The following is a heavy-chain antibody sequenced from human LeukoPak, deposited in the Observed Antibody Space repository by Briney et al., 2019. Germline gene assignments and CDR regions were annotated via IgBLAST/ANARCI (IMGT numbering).Heavy chain of an antibody. J-gene: IGHJ6*03. D-gene: IGHD2-15*01. CDR3: ARVLRYCSGGNCYSGGLGYMDV. CDR1: GFTFSNAW. CDR2: ISRSGSTK. Sequence: GGSLRLSCAASGFTFSNAWMSWVRQAPGKGLEWVSSISRSGSTKYYADSVKGRFTISRDNAKNSLFLQMNSLRAEDTAVYYCARVLRYCSGGNCYSGGLGYMDVWGKGTTVAISS. V-gene: IGHV3-11*01.